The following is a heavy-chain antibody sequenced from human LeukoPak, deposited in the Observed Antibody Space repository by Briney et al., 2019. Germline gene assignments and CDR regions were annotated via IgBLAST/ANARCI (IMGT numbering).Heavy chain of an antibody. CDR1: GGCFGGYY. J-gene: IGHJ5*02. D-gene: IGHD2-2*01. V-gene: IGHV4-34*01. Sequence: SETLSLSCAVYGGCFGGYYWSWIRQPPGKGLEWIGEINHSGSTNYNPSLKSRVTISVDTSKNQFSLKLSSVTAADTAVYYCARGGAIVVVPAARSHFDPWGQGTLVTVSS. CDR3: ARGGAIVVVPAARSHFDP. CDR2: INHSGST.